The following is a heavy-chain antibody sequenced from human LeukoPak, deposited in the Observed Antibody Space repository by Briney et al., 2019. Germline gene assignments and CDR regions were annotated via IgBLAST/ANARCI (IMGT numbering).Heavy chain of an antibody. CDR3: ARHLWFAELFLYFDY. CDR2: IYYSGSS. V-gene: IGHV4-39*01. J-gene: IGHJ4*02. CDR1: DGSISSSSYY. Sequence: PSETLSLTCTVSDGSISSSSYYWDWIRQPPGKGLEWIGSIYYSGSSYYNPSLKSRVTISVDTSKNQFSLKLSSVTAADTAVYYCARHLWFAELFLYFDYWGQGTLVTVPS. D-gene: IGHD3-10*01.